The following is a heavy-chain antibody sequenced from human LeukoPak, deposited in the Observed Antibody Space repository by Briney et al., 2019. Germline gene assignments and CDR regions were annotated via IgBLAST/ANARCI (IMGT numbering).Heavy chain of an antibody. J-gene: IGHJ4*02. Sequence: SETLSLTCSVSGGSISGYYWSWIRQPPGKGLEWIAYIHYSGSTNYNPSLKSRVTISVDTSKNQFSRKLSSVTAADTAVYYCARRAKGSGSYDYWGQGTLVTVSA. V-gene: IGHV4-59*01. CDR3: ARRAKGSGSYDY. D-gene: IGHD1-26*01. CDR1: GGSISGYY. CDR2: IHYSGST.